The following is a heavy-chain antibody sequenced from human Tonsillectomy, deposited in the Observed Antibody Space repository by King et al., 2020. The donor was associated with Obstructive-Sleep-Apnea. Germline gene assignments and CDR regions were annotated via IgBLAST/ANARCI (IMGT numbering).Heavy chain of an antibody. J-gene: IGHJ6*02. CDR2: IYYGGTS. V-gene: IGHV4-59*08. Sequence: VQLQESGPGLVKPSETLSLTCTVSGGSLSSFYWSWIRQPPGKGLEWIGYIYYGGTSDYNPSLKSRVTISVDMSKNQFSLKLTSVTAADTAIYYCARWLCSYYGSEPQNGMDVWGQGTTVIVSS. CDR3: ARWLCSYYGSEPQNGMDV. CDR1: GGSLSSFY. D-gene: IGHD3-10*01.